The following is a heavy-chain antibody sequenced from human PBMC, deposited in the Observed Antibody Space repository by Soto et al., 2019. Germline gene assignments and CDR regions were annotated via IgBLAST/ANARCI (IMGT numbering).Heavy chain of an antibody. V-gene: IGHV1-69*13. D-gene: IGHD3-22*01. CDR1: GGTFSSYA. J-gene: IGHJ4*02. CDR3: ATLKNIPDADYYDSSGILDY. CDR2: IIPIFGTA. Sequence: AGKVSCKASGGTFSSYAISWVRQAPGQGLEWMGGIIPIFGTANYAQKFQGRVTITADESTSTAYMELSSLRSEDTAVYYCATLKNIPDADYYDSSGILDYWGQGTLVTVSS.